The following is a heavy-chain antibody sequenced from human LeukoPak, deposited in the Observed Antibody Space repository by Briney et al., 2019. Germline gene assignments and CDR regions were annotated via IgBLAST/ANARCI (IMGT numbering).Heavy chain of an antibody. Sequence: AGGSLRLSCAASGFTFSSYAMHWVRQAPGKGLDWVAVISYDGSNKYYVDSVKGRFTISRDNSKNTLYLQMNSLRAEDTAVYYCARGQYSSSSWPFYYYYGMDVWGQGTTVTVSS. CDR3: ARGQYSSSSWPFYYYYGMDV. J-gene: IGHJ6*02. D-gene: IGHD6-6*01. CDR2: ISYDGSNK. CDR1: GFTFSSYA. V-gene: IGHV3-30-3*01.